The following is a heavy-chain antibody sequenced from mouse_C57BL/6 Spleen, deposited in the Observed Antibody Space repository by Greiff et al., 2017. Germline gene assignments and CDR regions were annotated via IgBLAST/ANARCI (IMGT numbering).Heavy chain of an antibody. D-gene: IGHD2-4*01. Sequence: VQLQQPGAELVMPGASVKLSCKASGYTFTSYWMHWVKQRPGQGLEWIGEIDPSDSYTNYTPKFQGKSTLTVDKSSSTAYMQLSSLTSEDSAGYYCARWDTTIYFDYWGQGTTLTVAS. V-gene: IGHV1-69*01. CDR1: GYTFTSYW. CDR3: ARWDTTIYFDY. J-gene: IGHJ2*01. CDR2: IDPSDSYT.